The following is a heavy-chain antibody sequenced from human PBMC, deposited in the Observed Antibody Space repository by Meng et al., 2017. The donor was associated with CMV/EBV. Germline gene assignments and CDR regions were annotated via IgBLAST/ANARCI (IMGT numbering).Heavy chain of an antibody. D-gene: IGHD2/OR15-2a*01. CDR2: INNKAST. CDR1: GDSFSTYF. V-gene: IGHV4-34*01. J-gene: IGHJ6*02. CDR3: ARSNYCNTIPCSLLRADYYYGLDV. Sequence: GSLRLSCAVYGDSFSTYFRNWVRQPPGKGLEWIGEINNKASTNYNPSLKSRVTMSVDTSKNQFSLKLTSVTAADTAVYYCARSNYCNTIPCSLLRADYYYGLDVWGQGTTVTVSS.